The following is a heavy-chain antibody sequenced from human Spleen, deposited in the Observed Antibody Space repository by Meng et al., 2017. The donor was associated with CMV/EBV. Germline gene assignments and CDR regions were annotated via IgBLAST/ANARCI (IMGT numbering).Heavy chain of an antibody. J-gene: IGHJ3*01. CDR3: VRRQSVSAFDV. V-gene: IGHV3-21*01. CDR1: GFSLSTYS. Sequence: GESLKISCVASGFSLSTYSLNWVRQAPGKGLEWISSLSSSENYIHYADSVKGRFTVSSDNARNSIFLHMNSLRAEDTAVYFCVRRQSVSAFDVWGQGTMVTVSS. D-gene: IGHD3-3*01. CDR2: LSSSENYI.